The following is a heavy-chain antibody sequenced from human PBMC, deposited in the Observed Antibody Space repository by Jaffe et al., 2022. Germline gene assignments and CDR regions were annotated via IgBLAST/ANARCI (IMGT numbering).Heavy chain of an antibody. CDR2: IYTSGST. D-gene: IGHD3-22*01. J-gene: IGHJ4*02. CDR1: GGSISSGSYY. CDR3: ARLTYYYDSSGYFHYFDY. V-gene: IGHV4-61*02. Sequence: QVQLQESGPGLVKPSQTLSLTCTVSGGSISSGSYYWSWIRQPAGKGLEWIGRIYTSGSTNYNPSLKSRVTISVDTSKNQFSLKLSSVTAADTAVYYCARLTYYYDSSGYFHYFDYWGQGTLVTVSS.